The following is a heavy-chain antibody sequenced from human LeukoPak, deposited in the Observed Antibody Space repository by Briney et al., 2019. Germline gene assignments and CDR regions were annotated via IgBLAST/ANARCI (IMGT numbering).Heavy chain of an antibody. Sequence: GGSLRLSCAASGFTFSDYWMGWVRQVPGKGLEWVANIKNDGSDTYYVDSVKGRFTISRDNAKNSMYMQMNNLRAEDTAVYLCARHVWPFDFWGQGILVTVSS. CDR2: IKNDGSDT. V-gene: IGHV3-7*01. D-gene: IGHD3-3*02. J-gene: IGHJ4*02. CDR1: GFTFSDYW. CDR3: ARHVWPFDF.